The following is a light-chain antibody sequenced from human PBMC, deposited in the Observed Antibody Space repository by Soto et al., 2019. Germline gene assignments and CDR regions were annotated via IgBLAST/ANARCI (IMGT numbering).Light chain of an antibody. V-gene: IGKV2-28*01. CDR1: QSLLHSNGKKY. J-gene: IGKJ5*01. CDR3: MQALQTPIT. CDR2: LGS. Sequence: DIVMTQSPLSLPVTPGEPASISCRSSQSLLHSNGKKYMDWYLQKPGQSPQLLIYLGSNRASGVPDRFSGSGSGTDFTLKISRVEAEDVGLYYCMQALQTPITFGQGTRLEI.